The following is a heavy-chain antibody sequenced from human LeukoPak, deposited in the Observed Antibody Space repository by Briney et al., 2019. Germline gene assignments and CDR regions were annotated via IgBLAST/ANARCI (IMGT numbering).Heavy chain of an antibody. CDR3: ARGWIVVVSDAFDI. V-gene: IGHV4-4*07. CDR2: IYTSGST. Sequence: RPSETLSLTCTVSGGSISSYYWSWIPQPAGKGLEWIGRIYTSGSTNYNPSLKSRVTMSVDTSKNQFSLKLSSVTAADTAVYYCARGWIVVVSDAFDIWGQGTMVTVSS. J-gene: IGHJ3*02. CDR1: GGSISSYY. D-gene: IGHD3-22*01.